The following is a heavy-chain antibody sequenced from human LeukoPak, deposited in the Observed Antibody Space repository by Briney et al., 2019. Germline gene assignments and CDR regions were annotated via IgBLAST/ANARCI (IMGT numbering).Heavy chain of an antibody. CDR1: GDSISDYY. J-gene: IGHJ3*02. V-gene: IGHV4-4*07. CDR2: TYTNGIT. D-gene: IGHD2-21*02. Sequence: PSETLSLTCTVSGDSISDYYWSWIRQPAGKGLELIGRTYTNGITNYNPSLKSRVTTSVDTSKNQLSLRLSSVTAADTAVYYCARGVMTAIFAFDIWGQGTMVTVSS. CDR3: ARGVMTAIFAFDI.